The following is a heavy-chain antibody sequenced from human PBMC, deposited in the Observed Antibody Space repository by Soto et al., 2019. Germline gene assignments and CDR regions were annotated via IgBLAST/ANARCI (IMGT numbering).Heavy chain of an antibody. V-gene: IGHV4-59*01. CDR1: GGSISSYY. Sequence: SETLSLTCTVSGGSISSYYWSWIRQPPVKGLECIGYIYYSGSTNYNPSLKSRVTISVDTSKNQFSLKLSSVTAADTAVYYCARGHIVVVPAALGRGYNWFDPWGQGTLVTVSS. CDR2: IYYSGST. CDR3: ARGHIVVVPAALGRGYNWFDP. D-gene: IGHD2-2*01. J-gene: IGHJ5*02.